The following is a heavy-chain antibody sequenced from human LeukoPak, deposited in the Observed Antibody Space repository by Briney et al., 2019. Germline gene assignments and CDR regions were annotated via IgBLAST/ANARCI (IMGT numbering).Heavy chain of an antibody. CDR1: GFTFSSYG. D-gene: IGHD3-22*01. CDR2: IRYDGSNK. CDR3: AKDSPRPYYLDGTDYYLPGG. J-gene: IGHJ4*02. Sequence: GGSLRLSCATSGFTFSSYGMHWVRQAPGRGLEWVAFIRYDGSNKYYADSVKGRFTISRDDSKNTLYLQMNSLRTEDTAVYYCAKDSPRPYYLDGTDYYLPGGWGQGTLVTVPS. V-gene: IGHV3-30*02.